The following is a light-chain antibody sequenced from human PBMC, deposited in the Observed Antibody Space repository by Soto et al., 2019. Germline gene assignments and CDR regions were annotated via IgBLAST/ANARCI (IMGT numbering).Light chain of an antibody. V-gene: IGKV3-20*01. J-gene: IGKJ2*01. CDR2: DIS. CDR1: QSFSSSH. Sequence: EVVLTQSPVTLSLSPGERATLSCRASQSFSSSHLAWYQQKPGQAPRLLIYDISRRATGIPDRFSGSASGTDFTLTVSRLEPEDFAVYFCQHYGGSPLYTFXQGTKVDIK. CDR3: QHYGGSPLYT.